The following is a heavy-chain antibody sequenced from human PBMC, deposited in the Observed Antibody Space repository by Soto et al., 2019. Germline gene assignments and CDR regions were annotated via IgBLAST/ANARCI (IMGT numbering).Heavy chain of an antibody. V-gene: IGHV3-21*01. CDR3: ARDRIQLWSPPGYYYGMDV. CDR2: ISSSSSYI. Sequence: GGSLRLSCAASGFTFSSYSMNWVRQAPGKGLEWVSSISSSSSYIYYADSAKGRFTISRDNAKNSLYLQMNSLRAEDTAVYYCARDRIQLWSPPGYYYGMDVWGQGTTVTVSS. CDR1: GFTFSSYS. J-gene: IGHJ6*02. D-gene: IGHD5-18*01.